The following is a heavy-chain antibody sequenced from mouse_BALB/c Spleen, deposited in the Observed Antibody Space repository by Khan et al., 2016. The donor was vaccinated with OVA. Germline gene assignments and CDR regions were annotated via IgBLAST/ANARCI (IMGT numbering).Heavy chain of an antibody. CDR1: GYTFTDYE. D-gene: IGHD2-10*02. Sequence: QVQLQQSGAELVRPGASVTLSCKASGYTFTDYEMHWVKQTPVHGLEWIGAIDPETGGTAYNQKFKGKATLTADKSSSTAYMELRSLTSEDSAAYYCTEYGNYGWYFDVWGAGTTVTVSS. V-gene: IGHV1-15*01. J-gene: IGHJ1*01. CDR3: TEYGNYGWYFDV. CDR2: IDPETGGT.